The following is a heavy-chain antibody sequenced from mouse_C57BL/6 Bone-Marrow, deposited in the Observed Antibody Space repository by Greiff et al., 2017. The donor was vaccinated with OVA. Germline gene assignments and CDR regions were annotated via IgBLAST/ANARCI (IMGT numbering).Heavy chain of an antibody. Sequence: EVQRVESGGGLVKPGGSLKLSCAASGFTFSDYGMHWVRQAPEKGLEWVAYISSGSSTIYYADTVKGRFPISRDNAKNTLFLQMTSLRSEDTAMYYCARGVEDYAMDYWGQGTSVTVSS. V-gene: IGHV5-17*01. D-gene: IGHD1-1*02. CDR3: ARGVEDYAMDY. J-gene: IGHJ4*01. CDR1: GFTFSDYG. CDR2: ISSGSSTI.